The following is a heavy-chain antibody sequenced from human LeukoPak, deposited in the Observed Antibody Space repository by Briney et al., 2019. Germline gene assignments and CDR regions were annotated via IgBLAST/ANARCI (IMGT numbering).Heavy chain of an antibody. CDR2: IIPIFGTA. CDR1: GGTFSSYA. D-gene: IGHD3-22*01. J-gene: IGHJ4*02. CDR3: ARLKLQYYYDSSGRGGYFDY. Sequence: SVKVSCKASGGTFSSYAISWVRQAPGQGLEWMGGIIPIFGTANYAQKFQGRVTITADESTSTAYMERSSLRSEDTAVYYCARLKLQYYYDSSGRGGYFDYWGQGTLVTVSS. V-gene: IGHV1-69*13.